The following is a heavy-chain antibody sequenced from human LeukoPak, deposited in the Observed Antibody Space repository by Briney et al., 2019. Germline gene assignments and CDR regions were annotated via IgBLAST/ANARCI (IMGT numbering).Heavy chain of an antibody. CDR2: IKTDGSIT. V-gene: IGHV3-74*01. Sequence: GGSLRLSCAASGFSFSVYWMHWVRQAPGKGPVWVSRIKTDGSITDYADSVKGRFTISRDNAKNTLYLQMNSLRDEDTAIYYCARGVYAFDIWGQGTMVTVSS. CDR1: GFSFSVYW. J-gene: IGHJ3*02. CDR3: ARGVYAFDI.